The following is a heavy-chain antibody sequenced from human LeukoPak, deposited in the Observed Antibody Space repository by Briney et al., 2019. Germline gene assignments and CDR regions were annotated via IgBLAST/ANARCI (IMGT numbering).Heavy chain of an antibody. CDR3: ARARDRQQLVPFDY. CDR2: INPNSGGT. J-gene: IGHJ4*02. D-gene: IGHD6-13*01. V-gene: IGHV1-2*02. Sequence: ASVKVSCKASGYTFTGYYMHWVRQAPGQGLEWMGWINPNSGGTNYAQKFQGRVTMTRDTSISPAYMELSRLRSDDTAVYYCARARDRQQLVPFDYWGQGTLVTVSS. CDR1: GYTFTGYY.